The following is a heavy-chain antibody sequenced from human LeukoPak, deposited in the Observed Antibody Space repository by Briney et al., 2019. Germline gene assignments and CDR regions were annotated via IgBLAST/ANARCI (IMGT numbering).Heavy chain of an antibody. CDR3: ARLSAYYYGSYFYYYMDV. CDR2: IKQDESER. V-gene: IGHV3-7*01. J-gene: IGHJ6*03. Sequence: GGSLRLSCEGSGFSFSSYWMTWVRQSSGKGPEWVANIKQDESERYTVDSVKGRFTISRDNAKNSVFLHMNSLRAEDTALYYCARLSAYYYGSYFYYYMDVWGKGTTVTVSS. CDR1: GFSFSSYW. D-gene: IGHD3-10*01.